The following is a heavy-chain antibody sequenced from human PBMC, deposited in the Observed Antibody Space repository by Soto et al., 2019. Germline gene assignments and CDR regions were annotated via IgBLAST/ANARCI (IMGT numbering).Heavy chain of an antibody. Sequence: SETLSLTCTVSGGSISNYYWSWIRQPPGMGLEWIGYIYYTGSTNYNPSLKSRVTISADTSKNQFSLQLGSVTPADTAVYYCARAPTPDRLKNGYEDAFDFWGQGTMVTVSS. CDR3: ARAPTPDRLKNGYEDAFDF. CDR2: IYYTGST. D-gene: IGHD5-12*01. CDR1: GGSISNYY. J-gene: IGHJ3*01. V-gene: IGHV4-59*01.